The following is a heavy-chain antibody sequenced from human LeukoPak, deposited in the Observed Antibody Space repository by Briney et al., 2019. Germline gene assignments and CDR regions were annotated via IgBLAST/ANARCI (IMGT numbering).Heavy chain of an antibody. D-gene: IGHD6-6*01. Sequence: GASVKVSCKASGYTFTSYDINWVRQATGQGLEWMGWMNPNSGNTGYAQKFQGRVTMTRNTSMSTAYMELSSLRSEDTAVYYCARGXFIAARRCLRYWGQGTLVTVSS. CDR3: ARGXFIAARRCLRY. CDR2: MNPNSGNT. CDR1: GYTFTSYD. V-gene: IGHV1-8*01. J-gene: IGHJ4*02.